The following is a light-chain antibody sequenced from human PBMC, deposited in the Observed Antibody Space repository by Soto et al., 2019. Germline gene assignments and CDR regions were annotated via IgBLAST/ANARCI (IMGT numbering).Light chain of an antibody. Sequence: EIVLTQSPATLSLSPGERATLSCRASQSVSNYLAWYQQKPGQAPRLLIYDASNRASGIPARFSGSGSGTAFSFTISRLEPEDFAVYYCQQRSSWPRYTFGQGTKLEIK. J-gene: IGKJ2*01. CDR3: QQRSSWPRYT. CDR1: QSVSNY. V-gene: IGKV3-11*01. CDR2: DAS.